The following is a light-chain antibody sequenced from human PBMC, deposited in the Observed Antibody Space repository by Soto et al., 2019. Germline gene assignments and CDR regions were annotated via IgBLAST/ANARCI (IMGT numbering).Light chain of an antibody. J-gene: IGKJ4*01. Sequence: QRTKAPWTRAASGWGGDPVSCRARQSISTYLDWYEQKPGKAPSLLIYGASNLHSGVPSRFSGGGSGTDFTLTICGLEPRAFATYYCPQPYNSPLTFGGGTKVDI. CDR3: PQPYNSPLT. V-gene: IGKV1-39*01. CDR1: QSISTY. CDR2: GAS.